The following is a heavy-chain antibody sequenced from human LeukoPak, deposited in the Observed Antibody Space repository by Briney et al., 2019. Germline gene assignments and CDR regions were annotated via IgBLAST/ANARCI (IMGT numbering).Heavy chain of an antibody. Sequence: GGSLRLSCAASGFTFSDYYMSWIRQAPGKGLEWVSYISSSGSTIYYADSVKGRFTISRDNAKDSLYLQMNSLRAEDTAVYYCARDQGFHYYSSSSNWFDPWGQGTLVTVSS. CDR3: ARDQGFHYYSSSSNWFDP. J-gene: IGHJ5*02. CDR2: ISSSGSTI. CDR1: GFTFSDYY. V-gene: IGHV3-11*01. D-gene: IGHD6-6*01.